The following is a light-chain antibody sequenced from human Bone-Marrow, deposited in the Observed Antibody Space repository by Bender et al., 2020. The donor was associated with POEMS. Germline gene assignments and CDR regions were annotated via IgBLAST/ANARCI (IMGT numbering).Light chain of an antibody. CDR1: DLGDKY. Sequence: SYEVTQPPSVSVSPGQTASITCSGDDLGDKYVAWYQQKPGQSPVLVIYQDTKRPSGIPERFSGSNSGNTATLTISGTQAVDEADYYCQAWDTYSVIFGGRTKLTVL. CDR3: QAWDTYSVI. CDR2: QDT. V-gene: IGLV3-1*01. J-gene: IGLJ2*01.